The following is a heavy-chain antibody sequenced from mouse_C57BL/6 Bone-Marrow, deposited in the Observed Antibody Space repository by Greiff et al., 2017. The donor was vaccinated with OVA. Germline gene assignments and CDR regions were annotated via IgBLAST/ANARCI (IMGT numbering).Heavy chain of an antibody. CDR2: IRNKANGYTT. CDR3: ARYPYPGAMDY. V-gene: IGHV7-3*01. D-gene: IGHD6-5*01. J-gene: IGHJ4*01. CDR1: GFTFTDYY. Sequence: EVMLVESGGGLVQPGGSLSLSCAASGFTFTDYYMSWVRQPPGKALEWLGFIRNKANGYTTEYSASVKGRFTISRDNSQSILYLQMNALRAEDRATYYGARYPYPGAMDYWGQGTSVTVSS.